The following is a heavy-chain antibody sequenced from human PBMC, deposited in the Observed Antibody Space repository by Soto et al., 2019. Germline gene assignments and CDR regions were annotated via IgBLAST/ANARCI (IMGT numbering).Heavy chain of an antibody. CDR1: GGTFSSYA. CDR2: IIPIFGTA. V-gene: IGHV1-69*01. CDR3: ASPVVTAIPIYYYYGMDG. D-gene: IGHD2-21*02. J-gene: IGHJ6*02. Sequence: QVQLVQSGAEVKKPGSSVKVSCKASGGTFSSYAISWVRQAPGHGLEWMGGIIPIFGTANDAQKFQGRVTITADESTSTAYMELSSLRSEDTAVYYCASPVVTAIPIYYYYGMDGWGQGTTVTVSS.